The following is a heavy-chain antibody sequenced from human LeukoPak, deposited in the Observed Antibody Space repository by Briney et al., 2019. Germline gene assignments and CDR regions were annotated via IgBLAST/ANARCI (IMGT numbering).Heavy chain of an antibody. CDR1: GFTFSSYS. V-gene: IGHV3-48*01. J-gene: IGHJ4*02. CDR2: ISSSSSTI. CDR3: ARGTSGYSSGWYPYYFDY. Sequence: GGSLRLSCAASGFTFSSYSMNWVRQAPGKGLEWVSYISSSSSTIYYADSVEGRFTISRDNAKNSLYLQMNSLRAGDTAVYYCARGTSGYSSGWYPYYFDYWGQGTLVTVSS. D-gene: IGHD6-19*01.